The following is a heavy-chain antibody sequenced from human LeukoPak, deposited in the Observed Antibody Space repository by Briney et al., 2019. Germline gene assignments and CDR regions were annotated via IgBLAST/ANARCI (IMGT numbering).Heavy chain of an antibody. D-gene: IGHD2-2*02. CDR1: GFTFSSYG. J-gene: IGHJ4*02. Sequence: GSLRLSCAASGFTFSSYGMHWVRQAPGKGLEWVAFIRYDGSNKYYADSVKGRFTISRDNSKNTLYLQMNSLRAEDTAVYYCAKEQEYQLLYGTDGYFDYWGQGTLVTVSS. V-gene: IGHV3-30*02. CDR2: IRYDGSNK. CDR3: AKEQEYQLLYGTDGYFDY.